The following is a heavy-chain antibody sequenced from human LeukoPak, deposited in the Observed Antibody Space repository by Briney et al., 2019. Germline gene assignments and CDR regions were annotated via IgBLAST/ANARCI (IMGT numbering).Heavy chain of an antibody. Sequence: PGGSLRLSCAASGFTSSNYAMSWVRQAPGKGLEWVSAISGSGGSPYYVDSVKGRFTISRDNSKNTLHLQMNSLRAEDTAVYYCAKSRARREGSSGSIDYWGQGTLVTVSS. D-gene: IGHD3-22*01. J-gene: IGHJ4*02. CDR1: GFTSSNYA. CDR3: AKSRARREGSSGSIDY. CDR2: ISGSGGSP. V-gene: IGHV3-23*01.